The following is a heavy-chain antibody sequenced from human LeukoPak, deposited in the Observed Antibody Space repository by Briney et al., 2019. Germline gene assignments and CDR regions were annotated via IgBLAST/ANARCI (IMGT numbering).Heavy chain of an antibody. CDR2: IIPIFGTA. Sequence: SVKVSCKASGGTFSSYAISWVRQAPGQRLEWMGGIIPIFGTANYAQKFQGRVTITADKSTSTAYMELSSLRSEDTAVYYCARDGDQVRGAEYYYYGMDVWGKGTTVTVSS. V-gene: IGHV1-69*06. CDR1: GGTFSSYA. CDR3: ARDGDQVRGAEYYYYGMDV. J-gene: IGHJ6*04. D-gene: IGHD3-10*01.